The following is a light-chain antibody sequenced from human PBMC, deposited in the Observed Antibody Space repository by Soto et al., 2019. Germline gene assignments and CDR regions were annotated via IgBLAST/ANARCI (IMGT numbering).Light chain of an antibody. CDR3: LQYGTFPRT. Sequence: EIVLTQSPGTLSLSPGERATLSCRASQSVGSDYSAWYQQKPGQAPRLLIYGASSRATGIPDRFSGSGSGTDFTLTISRLEPEDFAVYYCLQYGTFPRTFGQGTKVDIK. CDR1: QSVGSDY. CDR2: GAS. J-gene: IGKJ1*01. V-gene: IGKV3-20*01.